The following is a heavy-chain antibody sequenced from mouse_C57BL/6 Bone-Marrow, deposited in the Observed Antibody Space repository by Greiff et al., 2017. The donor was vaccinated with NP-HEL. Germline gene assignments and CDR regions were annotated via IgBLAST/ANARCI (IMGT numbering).Heavy chain of an antibody. CDR2: IYPGSGST. D-gene: IGHD2-1*01. J-gene: IGHJ4*01. V-gene: IGHV1-55*01. Sequence: VQLQQSGAELVKPGASVKMSCKASGYTFTSYWITWVKQRPGQGLEWIGDIYPGSGSTNYNEKFKSKATLTVDTSSSTAYMQLSSLTSEDSAVYYCARLDYYGPYAMDYWGQGTSVTVSS. CDR1: GYTFTSYW. CDR3: ARLDYYGPYAMDY.